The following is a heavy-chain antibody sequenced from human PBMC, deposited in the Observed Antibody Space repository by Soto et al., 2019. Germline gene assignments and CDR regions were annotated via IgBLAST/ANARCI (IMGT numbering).Heavy chain of an antibody. Sequence: SETLSLTCTVSGGSISSGNYYWSWIRQPPGKGLEWTGFISYSGSTYYSTSLKSRVTISVDTSKSQFSLNLSFVTAADTAVYYCATMGTPATGLYFFDYWGQGSLVTVSS. CDR1: GGSISSGNYY. D-gene: IGHD2-15*01. V-gene: IGHV4-30-4*01. CDR2: ISYSGST. CDR3: ATMGTPATGLYFFDY. J-gene: IGHJ4*02.